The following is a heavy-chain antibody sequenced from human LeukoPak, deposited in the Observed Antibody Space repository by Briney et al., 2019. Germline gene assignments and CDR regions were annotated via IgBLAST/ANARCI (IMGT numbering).Heavy chain of an antibody. Sequence: LETPSLTCTVSGGSISSYYWNWIRQPPGKGLEWIGYIYFSGNTDYNPSLKSRVTISIDTSKNQVSLKLSSVTAADTAVYYCARGDYDSVDSWFDPWGQGTLVTVSS. V-gene: IGHV4-59*01. CDR3: ARGDYDSVDSWFDP. J-gene: IGHJ5*02. CDR1: GGSISSYY. CDR2: IYFSGNT. D-gene: IGHD3-10*01.